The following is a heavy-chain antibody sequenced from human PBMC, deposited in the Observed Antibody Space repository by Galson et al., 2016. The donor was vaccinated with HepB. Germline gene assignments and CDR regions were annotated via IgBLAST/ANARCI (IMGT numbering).Heavy chain of an antibody. V-gene: IGHV3-9*01. CDR3: AKDMISSGSYYGFDL. CDR2: ITWSSRNI. D-gene: IGHD1-26*01. Sequence: SLRLSCAASGFTFNDYAMHWVRQAPGKGLEWVSSITWSSRNIDYADSVKGRFTISRDNAQNSMYLEMNSLRVEDTALYYCAKDMISSGSYYGFDLWGQGTLVTVSS. J-gene: IGHJ5*02. CDR1: GFTFNDYA.